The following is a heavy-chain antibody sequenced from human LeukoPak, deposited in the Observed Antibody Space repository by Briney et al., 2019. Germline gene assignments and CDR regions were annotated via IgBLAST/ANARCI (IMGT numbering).Heavy chain of an antibody. V-gene: IGHV4-39*01. Sequence: SSETLSLTCTVSGGSISSSSYYCGWIRQPPGKGLEWIGSIYYSGSTYYNPSLKSRVTISVDTSKNQFSLKLSSVTAADTAVYYCSTYYYDSSGYSSFDYWGQGTLVTVSS. D-gene: IGHD3-22*01. J-gene: IGHJ4*02. CDR2: IYYSGST. CDR3: STYYYDSSGYSSFDY. CDR1: GGSISSSSYY.